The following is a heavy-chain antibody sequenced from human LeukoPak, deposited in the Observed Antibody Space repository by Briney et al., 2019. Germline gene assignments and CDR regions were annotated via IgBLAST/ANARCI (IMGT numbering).Heavy chain of an antibody. D-gene: IGHD6-6*01. J-gene: IGHJ6*02. CDR1: GGSISSGGYS. Sequence: SQTLSLTCAVSGGSISSGGYSWSWIRQPPGKGLEWIGYIYHSGSTYYNPSLKSRVTISVDRSKDQFSLKLSSVTAADTAVYYCARGGDYGIAARTPYYYYGMDVWGQGTTVTVSS. V-gene: IGHV4-30-2*01. CDR2: IYHSGST. CDR3: ARGGDYGIAARTPYYYYGMDV.